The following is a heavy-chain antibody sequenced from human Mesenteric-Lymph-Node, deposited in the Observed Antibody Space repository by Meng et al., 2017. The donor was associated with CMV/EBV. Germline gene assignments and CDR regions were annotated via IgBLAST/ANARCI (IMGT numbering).Heavy chain of an antibody. CDR2: IIPIFGTA. CDR3: AKTDDRDFYDYWRGYYPPFDY. J-gene: IGHJ4*02. Sequence: SVKVSCKASGGTFSSYAISRVRQAPGQGLEWMGGIIPIFGTANYAQKFQGRVTITTDESTSTAYMELSSLRSEDTAVYYCAKTDDRDFYDYWRGYYPPFDYWGQGTLVTVSS. V-gene: IGHV1-69*05. D-gene: IGHD3-3*01. CDR1: GGTFSSYA.